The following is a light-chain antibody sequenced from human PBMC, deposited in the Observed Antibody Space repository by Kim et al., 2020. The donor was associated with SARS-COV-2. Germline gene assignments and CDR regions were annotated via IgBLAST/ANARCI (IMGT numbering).Light chain of an antibody. J-gene: IGKJ2*01. V-gene: IGKV1-5*03. CDR2: KAS. CDR3: QHYCRYPYT. Sequence: DIQMTQSPSTLSASVGDRVTITCRASQSVTDGLVAWYQQKPGKAPNLLIYKASTLESGVPSRFSGSGFGTEFTLTISSLQPEDFATYYCQHYCRYPYTFGQGTNLEI. CDR1: QSVTDG.